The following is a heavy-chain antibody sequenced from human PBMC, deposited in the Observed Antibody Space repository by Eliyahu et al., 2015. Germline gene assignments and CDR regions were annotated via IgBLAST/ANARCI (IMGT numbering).Heavy chain of an antibody. D-gene: IGHD6-13*01. J-gene: IGHJ6*02. V-gene: IGHV5-10-1*03. CDR2: IDPSDSYT. CDR3: ARRDSSSWYSAYYYGMDV. CDR1: GXSFTXYX. Sequence: EVQLVQSGAEVKKPGESXRISCKGXGXSFTXYXISWVRQMPGKGLEWMGRIDPSDSYTNYSPSFQGHVTISADKSISTAYLQWSSLKASDTAMYYCARRDSSSWYSAYYYGMDVWGQGTTVTVSS.